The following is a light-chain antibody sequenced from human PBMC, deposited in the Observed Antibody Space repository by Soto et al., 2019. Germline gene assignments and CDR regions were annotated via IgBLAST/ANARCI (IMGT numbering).Light chain of an antibody. V-gene: IGKV1-5*01. J-gene: IGKJ1*01. CDR3: QQYRSYAST. CDR1: EDITIC. Sequence: TLSSPAGDSVSIPCRASEDITICLAWYQQKPGKAPDLLMYDASTLQSGVPSRFSGSGSGTDFTLTISSLQADDFATYYCQQYRSYASTFGQGTKVDVK. CDR2: DAS.